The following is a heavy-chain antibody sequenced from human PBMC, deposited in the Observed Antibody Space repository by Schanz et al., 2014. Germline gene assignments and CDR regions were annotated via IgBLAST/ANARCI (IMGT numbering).Heavy chain of an antibody. CDR2: INNSGST. V-gene: IGHV4-4*02. J-gene: IGHJ4*02. Sequence: QVQLQESGPGLVKPSGTLSLTCAVSGGFISSINWWSWVRQSPGTGLEWIGEINNSGSTNYNPSLKSRFTISLDKSKSQLALTLNAVTAADTAVYYCARDERDLPRSLFVFWGQGTLVTVSS. CDR3: ARDERDLPRSLFVF. D-gene: IGHD2-2*01. CDR1: GGFISSINW.